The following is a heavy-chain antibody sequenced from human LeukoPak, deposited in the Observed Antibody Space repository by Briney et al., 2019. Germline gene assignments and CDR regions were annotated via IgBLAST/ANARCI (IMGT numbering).Heavy chain of an antibody. J-gene: IGHJ4*02. Sequence: GGSLRLSCAASGFTFSSHAMSWVRQAPGKGLEWVSGISGGGGSTYYADSVKGRLTISRDNSKNTLYLQMNSLRAEDAAVYYCAKDGAGSNYGKYFFDYWGQGTLVTVSS. CDR3: AKDGAGSNYGKYFFDY. CDR2: ISGGGGST. CDR1: GFTFSSHA. V-gene: IGHV3-23*01. D-gene: IGHD3-16*01.